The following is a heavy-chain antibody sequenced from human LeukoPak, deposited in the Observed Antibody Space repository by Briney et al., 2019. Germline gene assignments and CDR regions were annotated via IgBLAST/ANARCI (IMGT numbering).Heavy chain of an antibody. J-gene: IGHJ4*02. CDR1: GFTFSSYW. CDR2: IKQDGSEK. Sequence: GGSLRLSCAVSGFTFSSYWMSWVRQAPGKGLEWVANIKQDGSEKYYVDSVKGRFTISRDNAKNSLYLQMNSLRAEDTAVYYCARVASVLLWFGESPRSHYFDYWGQGTLVTVSS. D-gene: IGHD3-10*01. V-gene: IGHV3-7*01. CDR3: ARVASVLLWFGESPRSHYFDY.